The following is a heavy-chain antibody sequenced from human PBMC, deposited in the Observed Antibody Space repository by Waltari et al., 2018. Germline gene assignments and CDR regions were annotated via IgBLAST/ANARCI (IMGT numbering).Heavy chain of an antibody. V-gene: IGHV1-18*01. CDR2: ISAYNGNT. D-gene: IGHD2-2*01. Sequence: QVQLVQSGAEVKKPGASVKVSCKASGYTFTSYGISWVRQAPGQGLEWMGWISAYNGNTNYAQKRQGRVTMTTDTSTSTAYMELRSLRSDDTAVYYCARVIRIGYQLPVGRMDVWGQGTTVTVSS. CDR3: ARVIRIGYQLPVGRMDV. CDR1: GYTFTSYG. J-gene: IGHJ6*02.